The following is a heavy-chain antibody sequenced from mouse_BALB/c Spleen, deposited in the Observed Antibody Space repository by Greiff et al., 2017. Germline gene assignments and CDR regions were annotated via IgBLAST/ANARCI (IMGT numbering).Heavy chain of an antibody. D-gene: IGHD1-1*01. CDR1: GYTFTSYW. CDR3: TRDYGSSYAYWYFDV. CDR2: IYPSDSYT. V-gene: IGHV1-69*02. Sequence: VQLQQSGAELVRPGASVKLSCKASGYTFTSYWINWVKQRPGQGLEWIGNIYPSDSYTNYNQKFKDKATLTVDKSSSTAYMQLSSPTSEDSAVYYCTRDYGSSYAYWYFDVWGAGTTVTVSS. J-gene: IGHJ1*01.